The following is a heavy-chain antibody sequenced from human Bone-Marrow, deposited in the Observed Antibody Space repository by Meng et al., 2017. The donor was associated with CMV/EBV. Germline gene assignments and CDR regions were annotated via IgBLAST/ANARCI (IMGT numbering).Heavy chain of an antibody. V-gene: IGHV1-69*05. CDR1: GGTFSSYA. CDR3: ARERAIAARSTNDAFDI. D-gene: IGHD6-6*01. Sequence: SVKVSCKASGGTFSSYAISWVRQAPGQGLEWMGGIIPIFGTANYAQKFQGRVTITTDESTSTAYMELSRLRFDDTAVYYCARERAIAARSTNDAFDIWGQGTMVTVSS. J-gene: IGHJ3*02. CDR2: IIPIFGTA.